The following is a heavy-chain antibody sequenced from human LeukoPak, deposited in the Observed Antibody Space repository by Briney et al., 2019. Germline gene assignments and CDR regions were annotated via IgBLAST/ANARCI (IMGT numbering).Heavy chain of an antibody. D-gene: IGHD3-9*01. Sequence: PGGSLRLSCAASGFTISNYWMTCLRQAPGKGLEGVANIRQYGALEYYLDSVQCRFSISRHHAKHSFFLQMNSLRADDTAFYYCARDLTASGSFDYWGQGTLVTVSS. J-gene: IGHJ4*02. CDR1: GFTISNYW. CDR2: IRQYGALE. V-gene: IGHV3-7*04. CDR3: ARDLTASGSFDY.